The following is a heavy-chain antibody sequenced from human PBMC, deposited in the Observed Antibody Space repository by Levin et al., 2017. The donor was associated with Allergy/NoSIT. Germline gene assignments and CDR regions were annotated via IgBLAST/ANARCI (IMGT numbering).Heavy chain of an antibody. V-gene: IGHV4-59*01. CDR3: ARGAYYYYGMDV. CDR2: IYYSGST. J-gene: IGHJ6*02. Sequence: PGGSLRLSCTVSGGSISSYYWSWIRQPPGKGLEWIGYIYYSGSTNYNPSLKSRVTISVDTSKNQFSLKLSSVTAADTAVYYCARGAYYYYGMDVWGQGTTVTVSS. CDR1: GGSISSYY.